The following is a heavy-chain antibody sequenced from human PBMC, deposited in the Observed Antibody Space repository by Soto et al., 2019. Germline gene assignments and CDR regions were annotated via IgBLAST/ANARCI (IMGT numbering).Heavy chain of an antibody. V-gene: IGHV3-23*01. Sequence: GGSLRLSCAASGFTFSSYAMSCVRQAPGKGLEWVSAISDSGGSTYYADSVKGRFTISRDNSKNTLYLQMNSLRAEDTAVYYCAKAGYCSSTTSYLGYMDVLRQGIPVT. CDR3: AKAGYCSSTTSYLGYMDV. CDR2: ISDSGGST. CDR1: GFTFSSYA. J-gene: IGHJ6*03. D-gene: IGHD2-2*01.